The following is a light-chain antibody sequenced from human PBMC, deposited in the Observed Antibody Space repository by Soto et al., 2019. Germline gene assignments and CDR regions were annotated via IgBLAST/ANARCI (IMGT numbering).Light chain of an antibody. CDR2: GVS. J-gene: IGLJ3*02. CDR3: NSYTTTSTVV. V-gene: IGLV2-14*01. Sequence: QSALTQPASVSGSPGQSITIPCTGTSSDVGTYNYVSWYQQHPGKAPKLMIYGVSNRPSGIPNRFSGSKSGNTASLTISGLQAEDEADYYCNSYTTTSTVVFGGGTKLTVL. CDR1: SSDVGTYNY.